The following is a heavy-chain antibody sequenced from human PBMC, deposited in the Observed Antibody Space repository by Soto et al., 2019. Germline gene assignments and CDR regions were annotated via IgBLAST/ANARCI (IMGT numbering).Heavy chain of an antibody. D-gene: IGHD2-21*02. CDR2: IYYSGST. Sequence: QVQLQESGPGLVKPSQTLSLTCTVSGGSISSGGYYWSWIRQHPGKGLEWIGYIYYSGSTYYNPSLKRRVTISVDTSKNQFSLKLSSVTAAATAVYYCARLGVVTANRESWYFDLWGRGTLVTVSS. V-gene: IGHV4-31*03. CDR1: GGSISSGGYY. CDR3: ARLGVVTANRESWYFDL. J-gene: IGHJ2*01.